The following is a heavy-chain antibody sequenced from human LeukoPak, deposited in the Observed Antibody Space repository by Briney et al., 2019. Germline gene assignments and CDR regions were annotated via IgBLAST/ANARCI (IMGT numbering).Heavy chain of an antibody. Sequence: PGGSLRLSCAASGFTFSSYGMHWVRQAPGKGLEWVAVISYDGSNKYYADSVKGRFTISRDNSKNTLYLQMNSLRAEDTAVYYCAKDYGGSRTIYWCFDLGGRGTLVTVSS. J-gene: IGHJ2*01. CDR2: ISYDGSNK. CDR1: GFTFSSYG. CDR3: AKDYGGSRTIYWCFDL. V-gene: IGHV3-30*18. D-gene: IGHD4-23*01.